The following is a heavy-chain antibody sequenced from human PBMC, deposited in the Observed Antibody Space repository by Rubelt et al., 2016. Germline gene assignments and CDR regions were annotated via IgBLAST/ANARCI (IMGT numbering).Heavy chain of an antibody. CDR1: GGSISSSY. J-gene: IGHJ5*02. Sequence: QVQLQESGPGLVKPSETLSLTCTVSGGSISSSYWSWLRQPPGTGLEWSGYIFYSGSTNYNPSLKSRVTMSIHMSKNQISLGLCVVTAADTADYYCARIHIVVLRAANWFDPWGQGTLVTVSS. V-gene: IGHV4-59*01. CDR3: ARIHIVVLRAANWFDP. CDR2: IFYSGST. D-gene: IGHD2-2*01.